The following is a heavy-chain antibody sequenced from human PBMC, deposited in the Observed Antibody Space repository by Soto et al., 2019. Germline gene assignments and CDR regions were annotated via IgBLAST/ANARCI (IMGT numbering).Heavy chain of an antibody. CDR1: GDSISSSTYY. Sequence: SETLSLTCTVSGDSISSSTYYWAWTRQPPGKGLEWIGSINYSGRTYYSPSVKSRITISVDTSKNQYSLKLHSVTATDTAVYYCARLLGCSGGSCYFDPWGQGTLVTVSS. J-gene: IGHJ5*02. V-gene: IGHV4-39*01. CDR2: INYSGRT. CDR3: ARLLGCSGGSCYFDP. D-gene: IGHD2-15*01.